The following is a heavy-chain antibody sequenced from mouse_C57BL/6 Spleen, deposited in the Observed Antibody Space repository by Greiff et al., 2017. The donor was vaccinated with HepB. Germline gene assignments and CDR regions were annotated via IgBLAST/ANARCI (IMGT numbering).Heavy chain of an antibody. Sequence: QVQLQQPGTELVKPGASVKLSCKASGYTFTSYWMHWVKQRPGQGLEWIGMIHPNSGSTNYNEKFKSKATLTVDKSSSTAYMQLSSLTSEDSAVYYCARGGFWWYFDVWGTGTTVTVSS. J-gene: IGHJ1*03. CDR2: IHPNSGST. V-gene: IGHV1-64*01. CDR1: GYTFTSYW. CDR3: ARGGFWWYFDV.